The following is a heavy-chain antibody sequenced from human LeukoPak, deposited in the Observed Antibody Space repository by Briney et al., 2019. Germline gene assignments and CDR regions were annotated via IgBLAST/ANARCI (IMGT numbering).Heavy chain of an antibody. V-gene: IGHV4-38-2*01. CDR2: LYHSGIT. Sequence: PSETLSLTCAVSGYSITSGYYWGWIRQPPGKGLEWIGSLYHSGITYYNPSLKSRVTISVDTSKNQFSLKLTSVTAADTAVYYCARTDVVRGIITYFYAMDVWGKGTTATVSS. J-gene: IGHJ6*04. D-gene: IGHD3-10*01. CDR3: ARTDVVRGIITYFYAMDV. CDR1: GYSITSGYY.